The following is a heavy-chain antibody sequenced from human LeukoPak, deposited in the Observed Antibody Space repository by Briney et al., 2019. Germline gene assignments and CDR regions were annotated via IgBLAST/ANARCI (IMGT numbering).Heavy chain of an antibody. Sequence: SETLSLTCTVSGYSISNPYYWGWIRQPPGKGLEWIGSIYQTGNTFYNPSLKSRVTISVDTSKNQFSLKLSSVTAADTAVYYCARHWFFDYWGQGTLVTVSS. J-gene: IGHJ4*02. CDR3: ARHWFFDY. V-gene: IGHV4-38-2*02. CDR2: IYQTGNT. D-gene: IGHD3-10*01. CDR1: GYSISNPYY.